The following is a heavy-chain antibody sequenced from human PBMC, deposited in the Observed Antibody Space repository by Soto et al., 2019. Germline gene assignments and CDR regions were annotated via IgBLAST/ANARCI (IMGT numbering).Heavy chain of an antibody. CDR3: ARSTYSSGWYGY. CDR1: GYTFTGYY. CDR2: INPNRGGT. V-gene: IGHV1-2*04. D-gene: IGHD6-19*01. Sequence: ASVKVSCKASGYTFTGYYMHWVRQAPGQGLERMGWINPNRGGTNYAQKIQGWVTMTRDTPISTAYIELSRLRSDQTAVYYCARSTYSSGWYGYWGQGTLVTVAS. J-gene: IGHJ4*02.